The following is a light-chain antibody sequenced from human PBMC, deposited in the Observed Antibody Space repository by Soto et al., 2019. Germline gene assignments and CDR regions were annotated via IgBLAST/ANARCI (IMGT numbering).Light chain of an antibody. CDR3: MQTLQTPRT. J-gene: IGKJ1*01. CDR2: LGS. Sequence: DIVMTQSPLSLPVTPGEPASISCRSSQSLLHSNGYNYLDWYLQKPGQSPQLLIYLGSNRASGVPDRFGGSGSGTDFTLTISRVESEDVGVYYCMQTLQTPRTFGQGTKVEIK. CDR1: QSLLHSNGYNY. V-gene: IGKV2-28*01.